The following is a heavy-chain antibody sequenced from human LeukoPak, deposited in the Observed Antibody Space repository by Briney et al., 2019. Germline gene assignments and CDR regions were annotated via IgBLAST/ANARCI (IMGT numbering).Heavy chain of an antibody. V-gene: IGHV3-9*01. J-gene: IGHJ4*02. CDR1: GFTFDDYA. CDR2: ISWGSGSI. D-gene: IGHD3-10*01. Sequence: PGRSLRLSCAASGFTFDDYAMHWVRQAPGKGLEWVSGISWGSGSIGYADSVKGRFTISRDNAKKSLYLQMSSLRDEDTALYYCAKDLVTGVRGVMDYWGQGTLVTVSS. CDR3: AKDLVTGVRGVMDY.